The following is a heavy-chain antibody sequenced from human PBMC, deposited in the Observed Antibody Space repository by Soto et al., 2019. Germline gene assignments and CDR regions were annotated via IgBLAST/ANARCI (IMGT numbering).Heavy chain of an antibody. CDR2: IYYSGST. CDR1: GGSVSSGSYY. Sequence: QVQLQESGPGLVKPSETLSLTCTVSGGSVSSGSYYWSWIRQPPVKGLEWIGCIYYSGSTNYNPSLKSRVTISVDTSKNQFSLKLSSVTAADTAVYYCASEPLAPAFDIWCQGTMVTVSS. CDR3: ASEPLAPAFDI. V-gene: IGHV4-61*01. J-gene: IGHJ3*02.